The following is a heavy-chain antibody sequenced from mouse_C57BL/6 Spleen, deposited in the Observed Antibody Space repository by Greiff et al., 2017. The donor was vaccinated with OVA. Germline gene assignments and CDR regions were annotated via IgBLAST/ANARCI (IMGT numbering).Heavy chain of an antibody. CDR2: FYPGSGSI. D-gene: IGHD2-10*02. V-gene: IGHV1-62-2*01. CDR1: GYTFTEYT. Sequence: VQGVESGAELVKPGASVKLSCKASGYTFTEYTIHWVKQRSGQGLEWIGWFYPGSGSIKYNEKFKDKATLTADKSSSTVYMELSRLTSEDSAVYFCARHEDPGYGPDWYFDVWGTGTTVTVSS. CDR3: ARHEDPGYGPDWYFDV. J-gene: IGHJ1*03.